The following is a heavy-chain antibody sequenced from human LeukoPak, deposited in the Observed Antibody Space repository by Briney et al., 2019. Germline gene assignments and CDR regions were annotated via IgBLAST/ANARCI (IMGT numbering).Heavy chain of an antibody. CDR3: ARHSEYASLIDA. J-gene: IGHJ6*02. CDR1: GVSVTTSGYY. V-gene: IGHV4-39*01. CDR2: ISYSGIT. Sequence: SETLSLTCTVFGVSVTTSGYYGAWIRQPPGRGLEWIGSISYSGITYYKPSLRGRVTISGDTAKNQFSLKLSSVTAADTAVYYGARHSEYASLIDASGPGTKVTVSS. D-gene: IGHD2-2*01.